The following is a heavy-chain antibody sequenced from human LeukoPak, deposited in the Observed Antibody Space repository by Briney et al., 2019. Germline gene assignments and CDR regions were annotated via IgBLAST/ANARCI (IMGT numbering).Heavy chain of an antibody. V-gene: IGHV3-48*02. CDR2: ISSDSTTI. CDR1: GFPFSFYS. D-gene: IGHD3-22*01. CDR3: ARGGDSSGYYYVY. J-gene: IGHJ4*02. Sequence: GGSLRLSCAASGFPFSFYSMNWVRQAPGKGLEWVSYISSDSTTICYADSVKGRFTISRGNAKNSLYLQMNSLRDEDTAVYYCARGGDSSGYYYVYWGQGTLVTASS.